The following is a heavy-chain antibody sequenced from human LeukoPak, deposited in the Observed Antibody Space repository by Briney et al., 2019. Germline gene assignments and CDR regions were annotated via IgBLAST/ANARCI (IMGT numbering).Heavy chain of an antibody. D-gene: IGHD3-3*01. Sequence: PSETLSLTCTVSGGSISSYYWSWIRQPPGKGLEWIGYIYTSGSTNYNPSLKSRVTISVDTSKNQFSLKLSSVTAADTAVYYCARARTPYYDFWSGYWEYYYYYMDVWGKGTTVTVSS. CDR3: ARARTPYYDFWSGYWEYYYYYMDV. J-gene: IGHJ6*03. CDR1: GGSISSYY. V-gene: IGHV4-4*09. CDR2: IYTSGST.